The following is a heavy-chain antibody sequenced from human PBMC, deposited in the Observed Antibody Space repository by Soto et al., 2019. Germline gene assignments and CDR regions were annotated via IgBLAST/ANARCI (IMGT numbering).Heavy chain of an antibody. D-gene: IGHD6-13*01. J-gene: IGHJ4*02. Sequence: EVHLEESGGGLVQPGGSLRLSCETSGFTFSSRWMTWVRQVPGKGLEWVANIKQDENGKDYVDSVKGRFTISRDNAKNSLYLQMNSLRAEDTAVYYCATHDGPAAAGLVLDFWRQGTLVTVSS. CDR2: IKQDENGK. CDR3: ATHDGPAAAGLVLDF. CDR1: GFTFSSRW. V-gene: IGHV3-7*02.